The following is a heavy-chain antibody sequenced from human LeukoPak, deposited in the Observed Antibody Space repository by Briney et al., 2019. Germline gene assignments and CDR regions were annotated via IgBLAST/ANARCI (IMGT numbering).Heavy chain of an antibody. D-gene: IGHD3-10*01. CDR2: INPNTGGT. V-gene: IGHV1-2*02. J-gene: IGHJ3*01. Sequence: GASVKVSCKTSGYIFTGYYIHWVRQAPGQGLEWMGWINPNTGGTNYAQDFQGRVTMTRDTYVTTAYMELRSLRSDDMAVYFCARERESGRSDAFDLWGQGTMVTVSS. CDR3: ARERESGRSDAFDL. CDR1: GYIFTGYY.